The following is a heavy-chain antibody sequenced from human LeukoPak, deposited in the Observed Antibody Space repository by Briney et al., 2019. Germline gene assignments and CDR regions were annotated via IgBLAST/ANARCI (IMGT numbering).Heavy chain of an antibody. D-gene: IGHD3-22*01. J-gene: IGHJ6*02. CDR1: GGSFSGYY. Sequence: SETLSLTCAVYGGSFSGYYWSWIRQPPGKGLEWIGEINHSGSTNYNPSLKSRVTISVDTSKNQFSLKLSSVTAADTAVYYCARGSDSSGYYYYGMDVWGQGTTVTVS. CDR2: INHSGST. CDR3: ARGSDSSGYYYYGMDV. V-gene: IGHV4-34*01.